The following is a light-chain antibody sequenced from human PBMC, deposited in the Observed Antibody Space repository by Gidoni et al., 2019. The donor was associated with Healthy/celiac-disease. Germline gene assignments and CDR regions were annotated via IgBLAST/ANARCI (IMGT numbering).Light chain of an antibody. CDR3: QQSYSTPQT. J-gene: IGKJ1*01. CDR1: QSISSY. CDR2: AAS. Sequence: DIPLTQSPSSLSASGGDRVTITCRASQSISSYLNWYQQKPGKAPKLLIYAASSLQSGVPSRFSGSGSGTDFTLTISSLQPEDFATYYCQQSYSTPQTFGQGTKVEIK. V-gene: IGKV1-39*01.